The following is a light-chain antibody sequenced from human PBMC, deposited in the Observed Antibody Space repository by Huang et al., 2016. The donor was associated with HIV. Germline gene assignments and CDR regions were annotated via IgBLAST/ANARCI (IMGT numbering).Light chain of an antibody. Sequence: DIVMTQSPLSLPVTPGEPASISCRSRQSILHSNGYNYLDWDPQKPGQSPQLLIYWGSNRASGVPDRFSGSGSGTDFALEISRVEAEDVGVYYCMQALQTPLTFGPGTKVDI. CDR2: WGS. CDR1: QSILHSNGYNY. CDR3: MQALQTPLT. J-gene: IGKJ3*01. V-gene: IGKV2-28*01.